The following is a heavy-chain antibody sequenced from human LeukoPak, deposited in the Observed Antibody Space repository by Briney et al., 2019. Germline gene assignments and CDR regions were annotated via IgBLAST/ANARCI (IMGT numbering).Heavy chain of an antibody. Sequence: PGGSLRLSCAASGFTFDDYAMHWVRQAPGMGLEWVSGISWNSGSVVYADSVKGRFTISRDNSKNTLYLQMNSLRAEDTAVYYCAVLSSGYYYDSTYYFDYWGQGTLVTVSS. J-gene: IGHJ4*02. V-gene: IGHV3-9*01. CDR2: ISWNSGSV. D-gene: IGHD3-22*01. CDR3: AVLSSGYYYDSTYYFDY. CDR1: GFTFDDYA.